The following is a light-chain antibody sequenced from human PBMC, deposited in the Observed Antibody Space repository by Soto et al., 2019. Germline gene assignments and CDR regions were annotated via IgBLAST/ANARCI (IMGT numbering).Light chain of an antibody. CDR2: AAS. CDR1: QSISSY. Sequence: DIQMTQSPSSLSASVGDRVTITCRASQSISSYLNWYQQKPGKAPKLLIYAASSLQSGVPSRFSGSGSGTDLTLTISSLQPEDFATYYCQQSYSTLYTFGQGTKREIK. J-gene: IGKJ2*01. V-gene: IGKV1-39*01. CDR3: QQSYSTLYT.